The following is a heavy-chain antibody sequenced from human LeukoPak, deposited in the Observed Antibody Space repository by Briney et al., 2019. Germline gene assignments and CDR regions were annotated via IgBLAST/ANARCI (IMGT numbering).Heavy chain of an antibody. D-gene: IGHD3-10*02. CDR1: GFTFSNAW. CDR3: TTEYYVPNWFDP. V-gene: IGHV3-15*01. Sequence: GGSLRLSCAASGFTFSNAWMSWVRQAPGKGLEWVGRIKSNSNGGTADYAAPVEGRFTISRDDSKNTLFLQMNGLKTEDTAVYYCTTEYYVPNWFDPWGQGTLVTVSS. CDR2: IKSNSNGGTA. J-gene: IGHJ5*02.